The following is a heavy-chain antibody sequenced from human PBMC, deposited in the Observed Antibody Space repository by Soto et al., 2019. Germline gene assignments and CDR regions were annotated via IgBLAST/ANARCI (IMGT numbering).Heavy chain of an antibody. D-gene: IGHD6-13*01. J-gene: IGHJ4*02. CDR3: ARSGGGSSYYPPDY. CDR1: GFTFSSYG. CDR2: MAHDGSNQ. V-gene: IGHV3-30*03. Sequence: QVQLVESGGGVVQPGGSLRLSCAASGFTFSSYGMQWVRQSPGEGLEWVAIMAHDGSNQYYGDSVKGRFTISRDNSKNTLYLQMDSLRPEDTAVYYCARSGGGSSYYPPDYWGQGTLVTVSS.